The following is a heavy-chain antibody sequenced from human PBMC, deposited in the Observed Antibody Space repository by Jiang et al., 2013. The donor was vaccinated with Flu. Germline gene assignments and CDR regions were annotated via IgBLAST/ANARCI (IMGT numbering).Heavy chain of an antibody. J-gene: IGHJ3*02. Sequence: QLVESGGGVVQPGRSLRLSCAASGFTFSSYAMHWVRQAPGKGLEWVAVISYDGSNKYYADSVKGRFTISRDNSKNTLYLQMNSLRAEDTAVYYCAREAALGDAFDIWGQGTMVTVSS. D-gene: IGHD6-13*01. CDR3: AREAALGDAFDI. CDR1: GFTFSSYA. V-gene: IGHV3-30*01. CDR2: ISYDGSNK.